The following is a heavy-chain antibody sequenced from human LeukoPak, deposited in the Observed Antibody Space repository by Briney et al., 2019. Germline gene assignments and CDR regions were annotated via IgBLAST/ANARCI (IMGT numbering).Heavy chain of an antibody. CDR1: GFSVSSNY. J-gene: IGHJ3*02. Sequence: PGGSLRLSCAASGFSVSSNYMSWFRQAPGKGLEWVSVIYSGGTTYYADSVKGRFTISRHSSNNTLYLQMNSLRAEDTAVYYCAYSRSRRFDAFDIWGQGTMVTVSS. D-gene: IGHD3-10*01. CDR3: AYSRSRRFDAFDI. CDR2: IYSGGTT. V-gene: IGHV3-53*04.